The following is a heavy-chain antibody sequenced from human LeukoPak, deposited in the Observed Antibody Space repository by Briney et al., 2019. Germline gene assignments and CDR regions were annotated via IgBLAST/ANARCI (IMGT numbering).Heavy chain of an antibody. CDR2: IRYDGINK. D-gene: IGHD1-26*01. CDR3: AKDLLGATSY. J-gene: IGHJ4*02. Sequence: PGGSLKLSCAASGFIFSNDGIHWVRQAPGKGLEWVASIRYDGINKYYADSVKGRFTISRDNSKNTLYLQMNSLRGEDTALYYCAKDLLGATSYWGQGTLVTVSS. CDR1: GFIFSNDG. V-gene: IGHV3-30*02.